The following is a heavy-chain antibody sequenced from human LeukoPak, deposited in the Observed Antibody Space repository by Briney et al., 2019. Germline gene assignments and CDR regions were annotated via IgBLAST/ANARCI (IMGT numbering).Heavy chain of an antibody. CDR1: GGSISSGDYY. CDR3: ARRGPGLRFLEWLLDYFDY. CDR2: IYYSGST. J-gene: IGHJ4*02. Sequence: PSETLSLTCTVSGGSISSGDYYWSWIRQPPGKGLEWIGYIYYSGSTYYNPSLKSRVTISVDTSKNQFSLKLSSVTAADTAVYYCARRGPGLRFLEWLLDYFDYWGQGTLVTVSS. D-gene: IGHD3-3*01. V-gene: IGHV4-30-4*01.